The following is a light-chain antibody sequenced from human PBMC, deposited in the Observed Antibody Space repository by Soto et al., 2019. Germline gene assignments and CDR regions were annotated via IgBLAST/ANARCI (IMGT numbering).Light chain of an antibody. CDR3: QQTFSTPWT. CDR1: QIIGSY. J-gene: IGKJ1*01. Sequence: DIQITQSPSSLSASVGDRITVTCRASQIIGSYLNWYQQKPGKAPELLIYASSILQSGVPSRFSGSGSESDFTLTISSLQPEDFATYYCQQTFSTPWTFGQGSKV. V-gene: IGKV1-39*01. CDR2: ASS.